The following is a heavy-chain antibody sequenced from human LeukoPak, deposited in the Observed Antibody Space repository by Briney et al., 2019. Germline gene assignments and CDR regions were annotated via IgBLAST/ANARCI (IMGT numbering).Heavy chain of an antibody. Sequence: GGSLRLSCAASGFTFSNAWMNWVRQAPGKGLEWVGRVKSKTDGGTTDYAAFVQGGFTISRDDSKNTLYLQTNGLKTEDTAVYYCTTSNYYYDSNAWYWGQGALVTVSS. V-gene: IGHV3-15*07. D-gene: IGHD3-22*01. CDR2: VKSKTDGGTT. CDR3: TTSNYYYDSNAWY. J-gene: IGHJ4*02. CDR1: GFTFSNAW.